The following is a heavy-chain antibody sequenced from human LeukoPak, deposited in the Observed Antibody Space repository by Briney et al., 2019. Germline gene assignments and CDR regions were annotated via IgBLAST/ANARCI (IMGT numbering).Heavy chain of an antibody. CDR1: GGSISSYY. CDR3: ARRGLAGTDYYYYMDV. D-gene: IGHD6-19*01. J-gene: IGHJ6*03. V-gene: IGHV4-4*07. Sequence: PSETLSLTCTVAGGSISSYYWSWIRQPAGKGPEWIGRIYTSGSTNYNPSLKSRVTISVDTSKNQFSLKLSSVTAADTAVYYCARRGLAGTDYYYYMDVWGKGTTVTVSS. CDR2: IYTSGST.